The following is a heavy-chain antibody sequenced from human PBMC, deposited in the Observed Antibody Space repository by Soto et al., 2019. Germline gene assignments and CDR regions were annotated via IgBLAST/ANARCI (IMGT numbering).Heavy chain of an antibody. Sequence: GGSLRLSCGASGFTFDDYGMHWVRQAPGKGLEWVSSISWNSGRIGYADSVKGRFTISRDNVKNSLYLQMNSLRAEDTALYYCARSGEFSASDYFGFWGQGTLVTVSS. CDR3: ARSGEFSASDYFGF. V-gene: IGHV3-9*01. CDR2: ISWNSGRI. CDR1: GFTFDDYG. J-gene: IGHJ4*02. D-gene: IGHD3-10*01.